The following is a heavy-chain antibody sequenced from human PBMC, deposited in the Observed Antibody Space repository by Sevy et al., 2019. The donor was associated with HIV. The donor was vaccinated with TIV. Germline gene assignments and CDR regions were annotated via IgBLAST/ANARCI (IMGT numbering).Heavy chain of an antibody. Sequence: GGSLRLSCAASGFTFSSYSMNWVRQAPGKGLEWVSSISSSSSYIYYADSVKGRFTNSRDNAKNSLYLQMNSLRAEDTAVYYCAREIFHGGAFDIWGQGTMVTVSS. CDR1: GFTFSSYS. V-gene: IGHV3-21*01. CDR2: ISSSSSYI. J-gene: IGHJ3*02. CDR3: AREIFHGGAFDI. D-gene: IGHD3-9*01.